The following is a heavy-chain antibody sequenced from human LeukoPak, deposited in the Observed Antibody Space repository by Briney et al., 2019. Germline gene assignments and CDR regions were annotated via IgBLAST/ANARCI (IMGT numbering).Heavy chain of an antibody. CDR2: IYYSGST. J-gene: IGHJ4*02. V-gene: IGHV4-59*01. CDR3: ARDLTAMVLPFDY. Sequence: SETLSLTCTVSGGSISSYYWSWIRQPPGKGLEWIGYIYYSGSTNYNPSLKSRVTISVATSKNHFSLKLSSVAAAATAVYYCARDLTAMVLPFDYWGQGTLVTVSS. CDR1: GGSISSYY. D-gene: IGHD5-18*01.